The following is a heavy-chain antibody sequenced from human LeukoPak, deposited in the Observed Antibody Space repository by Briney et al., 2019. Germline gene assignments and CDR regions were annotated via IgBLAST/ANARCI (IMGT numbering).Heavy chain of an antibody. CDR1: GFTFSSYD. CDR2: IWYDGSNK. Sequence: GGSLRLSCAASGFTFSSYDMHWVRQAPGKGLEWVAVIWYDGSNKYYADSVNGRFTISRDNSKNTLYLQMNSLRAEDTAVYYCAKGYCSGGSCYRLDYWGQGTLVTVSS. D-gene: IGHD2-15*01. V-gene: IGHV3-33*06. J-gene: IGHJ4*02. CDR3: AKGYCSGGSCYRLDY.